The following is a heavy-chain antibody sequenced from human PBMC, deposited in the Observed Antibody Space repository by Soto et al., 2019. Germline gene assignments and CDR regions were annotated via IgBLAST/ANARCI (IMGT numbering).Heavy chain of an antibody. J-gene: IGHJ5*02. CDR1: GFDFTDYW. D-gene: IGHD1-26*01. CDR2: IFPHDSDT. CDR3: ARQGTISNSRNWLDP. V-gene: IGHV5-51*01. Sequence: GESLKISCRASGFDFTDYWIAWVRQVPGKGLEWMGIIFPHDSDTRYNPSFQGQVSISADKSVSIAYVQWSSLQASDTGIYYCARQGTISNSRNWLDPWGQGTLVTVSS.